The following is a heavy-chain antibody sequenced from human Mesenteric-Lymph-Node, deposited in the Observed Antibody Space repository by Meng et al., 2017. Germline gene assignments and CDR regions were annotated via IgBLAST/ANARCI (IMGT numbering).Heavy chain of an antibody. CDR2: IYYSGST. CDR3: TTLYGDSIS. V-gene: IGHV4-30-4*01. D-gene: IGHD4-17*01. CDR1: GGASSSGDYY. J-gene: IGHJ4*02. Sequence: QGKLQGAGTGLVKPSQTLSLTCTVSGGASSSGDYYWSWIRQPPGKGLEWIGCIYYSGSTYYNPSLKGRVTISVDTSKNQFSLNLSSVTAADTAVYYCTTLYGDSISWGQGTLVTVSS.